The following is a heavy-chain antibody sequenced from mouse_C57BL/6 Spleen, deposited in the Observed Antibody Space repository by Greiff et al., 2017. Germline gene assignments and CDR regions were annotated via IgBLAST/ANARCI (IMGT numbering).Heavy chain of an antibody. D-gene: IGHD2-3*01. CDR1: GYTFTDYE. CDR3: TRWLLHAMDY. CDR2: IDPETGGT. Sequence: QVQLQQSGAELVRPGASVTLSCKASGYTFTDYEMHWVKQTPVHGLEWIGAIDPETGGTAYNQKFKGKAILTADTSSSTAYMELRSLTSEDSAVYYYTRWLLHAMDYWGQGTSVTVSS. V-gene: IGHV1-15*01. J-gene: IGHJ4*01.